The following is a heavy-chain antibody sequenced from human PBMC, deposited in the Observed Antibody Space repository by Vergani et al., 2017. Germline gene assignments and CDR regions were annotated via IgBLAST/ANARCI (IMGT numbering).Heavy chain of an antibody. CDR3: ARETGDTPSSLDY. CDR1: SFKLGDYG. D-gene: IGHD1-1*01. CDR2: TWYERTNT. V-gene: IGHV3-33*01. J-gene: IGHJ4*02. Sequence: QVQLVEPGGGVVQPGRSLRLSCTPSSFKLGDYGMHWVRQAPGRGLEWVSLTWYERTNTYYADSVKGRFTISKDISKNTLYLQMNSLRGDDTAVYYCARETGDTPSSLDYWGQGTLVTVSS.